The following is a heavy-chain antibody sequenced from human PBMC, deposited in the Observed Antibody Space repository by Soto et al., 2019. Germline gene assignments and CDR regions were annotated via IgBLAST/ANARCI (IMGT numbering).Heavy chain of an antibody. CDR3: VRDRSGGAFDY. D-gene: IGHD2-21*01. V-gene: IGHV3-48*02. J-gene: IGHJ4*02. CDR2: ITINSETI. CDR1: GFTFNTYA. Sequence: GGSLRLSCAASGFTFNTYAMNWVRQAPGKGLEWVSFITINSETIYYADSVKGRFTISRDNAKNSLYLQMSSLRDEDTAVYYCVRDRSGGAFDYWGQGALVTVSS.